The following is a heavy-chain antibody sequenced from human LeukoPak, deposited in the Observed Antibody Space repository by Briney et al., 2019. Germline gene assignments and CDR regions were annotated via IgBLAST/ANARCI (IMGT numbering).Heavy chain of an antibody. CDR1: GLTFSSYA. D-gene: IGHD3-22*01. V-gene: IGHV3-23*01. J-gene: IGHJ4*02. Sequence: GGSLRLXCAASGLTFSSYAMRWARQTPGKGLEWVSVISGSGSTTYYADSVKGRFTISRDNSKNTLYLQMNSLRADDTAIYYCAKQRSSYYDSSDYWGQGTLVTVSS. CDR3: AKQRSSYYDSSDY. CDR2: ISGSGSTT.